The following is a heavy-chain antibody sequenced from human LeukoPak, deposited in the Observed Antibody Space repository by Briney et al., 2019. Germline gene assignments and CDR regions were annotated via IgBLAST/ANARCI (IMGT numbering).Heavy chain of an antibody. V-gene: IGHV4-4*09. CDR1: GGSISSYY. Sequence: SETLSLTCTVSGGSISSYYWSWIRQPPGKGLEWTGYIYTSGSTNYNPSLKSRVTISVDTSKNQFSLKLSSVTAADTAVYYCARQEEQLHFDYWGQGTLVTVSS. CDR3: ARQEEQLHFDY. D-gene: IGHD6-6*01. CDR2: IYTSGST. J-gene: IGHJ4*02.